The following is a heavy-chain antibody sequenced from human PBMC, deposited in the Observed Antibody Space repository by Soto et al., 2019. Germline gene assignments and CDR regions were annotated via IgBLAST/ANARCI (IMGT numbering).Heavy chain of an antibody. Sequence: PSVTLSLTCTAPGGSISSSSCYWGRIRQPPGKGLEWIGSIYYSGSTYYNPSLKSRVTISVDTSKNQFSLKLRSVTAADPAVYYCSTPAPSSSSQGDGYYYYGMDVWCQGTTVTVSS. V-gene: IGHV4-39*01. CDR1: GGSISSSSCY. J-gene: IGHJ6*02. CDR3: STPAPSSSSQGDGYYYYGMDV. CDR2: IYYSGST. D-gene: IGHD6-6*01.